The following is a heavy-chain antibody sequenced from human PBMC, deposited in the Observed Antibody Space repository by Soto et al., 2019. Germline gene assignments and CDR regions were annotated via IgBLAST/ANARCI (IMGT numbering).Heavy chain of an antibody. Sequence: GGSLRLSCAASGFTFSSYSMNWVRQAPGKGLEWVSSISSSSSYIYYADSVKGRFTISRENAKNSLYLQMNSLRAEDTAVYYCARPEGYQLPLDYWGQGTLVTVSS. V-gene: IGHV3-21*01. CDR2: ISSSSSYI. CDR3: ARPEGYQLPLDY. CDR1: GFTFSSYS. J-gene: IGHJ4*02. D-gene: IGHD2-2*01.